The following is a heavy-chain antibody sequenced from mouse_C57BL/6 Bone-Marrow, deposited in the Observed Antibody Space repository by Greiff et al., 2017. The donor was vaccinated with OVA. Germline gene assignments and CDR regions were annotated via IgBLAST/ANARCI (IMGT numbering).Heavy chain of an antibody. V-gene: IGHV5-6*01. D-gene: IGHD2-4*01. CDR1: GFTFSSYG. CDR3: ARHLYDYDGAWFAY. CDR2: ISSGGSYT. J-gene: IGHJ3*01. Sequence: VQLKESGGDLVKPGGSLKLSCAASGFTFSSYGMSWVRQTPDKRLEWVATISSGGSYTYYPDSVKGRFTISRDNAKNTLYLQMSSLKSEDTAMYYCARHLYDYDGAWFAYWGQGTLVTVSA.